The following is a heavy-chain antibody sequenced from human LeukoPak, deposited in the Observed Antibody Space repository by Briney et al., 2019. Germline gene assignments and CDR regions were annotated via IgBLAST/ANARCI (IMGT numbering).Heavy chain of an antibody. CDR2: IYPSDSDT. CDR3: ARVGSSWYFDY. J-gene: IGHJ4*02. V-gene: IGHV5-51*01. D-gene: IGHD6-13*01. Sequence: GESLKISCEGSGYSLTSYWIGWVRQMPGKGLEWIGIIYPSDSDTRYSPSFQGQVTISADKSISTAYLQWSSLKASDTAMYYCARVGSSWYFDYWGQGTLVTVSS. CDR1: GYSLTSYW.